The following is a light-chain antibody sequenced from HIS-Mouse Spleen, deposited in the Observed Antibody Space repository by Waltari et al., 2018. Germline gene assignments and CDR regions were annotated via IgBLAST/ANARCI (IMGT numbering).Light chain of an antibody. J-gene: IGLJ3*02. Sequence: QSALTQPASVSGSPGQSITIPCTGTSSDVGRYNPVSWYQQHPGKAPKLMIYEGSKRPSGVSNRFSGSKSGNTASLTISGLQAEDEADYYCCSYAGSSTLVFGGGTKLTVL. V-gene: IGLV2-23*01. CDR3: CSYAGSSTLV. CDR2: EGS. CDR1: SSDVGRYNP.